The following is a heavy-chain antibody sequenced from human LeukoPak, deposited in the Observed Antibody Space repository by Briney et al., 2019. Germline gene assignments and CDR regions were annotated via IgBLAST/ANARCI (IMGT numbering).Heavy chain of an antibody. V-gene: IGHV3-33*01. Sequence: PGRSLRLSCTASGFTFSSYGMHWVRQAPGKGLEWVAVIWYDGSNKYYADSVKGRFTISRDNSKNTLYLQMNSLRVEDTAVYYCARYSGSLDAFDIWGQGTMVTVSS. CDR3: ARYSGSLDAFDI. J-gene: IGHJ3*02. D-gene: IGHD1-26*01. CDR1: GFTFSSYG. CDR2: IWYDGSNK.